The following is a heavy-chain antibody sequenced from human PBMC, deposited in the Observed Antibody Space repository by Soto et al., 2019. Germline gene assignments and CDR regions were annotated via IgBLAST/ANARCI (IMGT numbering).Heavy chain of an antibody. D-gene: IGHD4-17*01. CDR3: ATRMTTAPY. CDR1: GFAVSANY. CDR2: IYSGGDT. V-gene: IGHV3-66*01. J-gene: IGHJ4*02. Sequence: EAHLVGSGGGLVQPGGSLRLSCAASGFAVSANYLSWVRQAPGKGLEWVPLIYSGGDTDYADSVRGRFTISRDNSKNTLYLQMNSLKAEDTAVYYCATRMTTAPYWGQGALVNVSS.